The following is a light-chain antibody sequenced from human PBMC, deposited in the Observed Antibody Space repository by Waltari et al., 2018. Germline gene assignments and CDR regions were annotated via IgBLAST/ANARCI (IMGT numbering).Light chain of an antibody. CDR3: QQYNDWPAT. CDR1: QSVSSN. Sequence: EVVLTQSPATLSVSPGERPTLSCRASQSVSSNLAWYQQKPGQAPRLLIYGASTTATGSPARLSGSGSGTEFTLTISSLQSEDFAMYYCQQYNDWPATFGQGTKVEIK. CDR2: GAS. V-gene: IGKV3-15*01. J-gene: IGKJ1*01.